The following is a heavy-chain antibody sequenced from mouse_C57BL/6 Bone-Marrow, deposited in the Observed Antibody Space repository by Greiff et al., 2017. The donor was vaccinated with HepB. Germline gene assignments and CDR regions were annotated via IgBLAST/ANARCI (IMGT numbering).Heavy chain of an antibody. Sequence: VKLMESGPELVKPGASVKISCKASGYTFTDYYINWVKQRPGQGLEWIGWIFPGSGSTYYNEKFKGKATLTVDKSSSTAYMLLSSLTSEDSAVYFCARSYGYDSAWFAYWGQGTLVTVSA. V-gene: IGHV1-75*01. CDR1: GYTFTDYY. J-gene: IGHJ3*01. D-gene: IGHD2-2*01. CDR2: IFPGSGST. CDR3: ARSYGYDSAWFAY.